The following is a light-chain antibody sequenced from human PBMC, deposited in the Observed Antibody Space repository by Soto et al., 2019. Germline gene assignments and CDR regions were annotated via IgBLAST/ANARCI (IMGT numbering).Light chain of an antibody. CDR1: SSYVGGYNY. Sequence: QSALTQPASVSGSPGQSITISCTGTSSYVGGYNYVSWYQQHPGKAPKLMIYDVSNRPSGVSNRFSGSKSGNTASLTISGLQAEDEADYYCSSYTSSSCYVFGTGTKVTVL. J-gene: IGLJ1*01. CDR3: SSYTSSSCYV. CDR2: DVS. V-gene: IGLV2-14*01.